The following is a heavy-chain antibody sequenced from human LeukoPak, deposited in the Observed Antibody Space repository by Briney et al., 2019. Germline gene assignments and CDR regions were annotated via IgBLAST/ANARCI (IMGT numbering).Heavy chain of an antibody. D-gene: IGHD4-17*01. CDR3: ANPPTVTTIRFDP. CDR1: GFTFSSYA. Sequence: GGSLRLSCVASGFTFSSYAMSWVRQTPGKGLEWVSDISGSGGSTYYADSVKGRFTISRDNSKNTLYLQMNSLRAEDTAVYYCANPPTVTTIRFDPWGQGTLVTVSS. J-gene: IGHJ5*02. V-gene: IGHV3-23*01. CDR2: ISGSGGST.